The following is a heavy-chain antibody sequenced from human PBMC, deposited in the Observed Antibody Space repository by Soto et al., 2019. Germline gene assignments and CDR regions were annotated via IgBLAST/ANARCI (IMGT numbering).Heavy chain of an antibody. Sequence: QVQLQESGPGLVKPSETLSLTCTVSGNSISSDYWTWIRQPPGKGLEWIGYIYYSGSTNYNPSLKSRVTITVATSKNQFSLKLSPVTAADTAVYYCARWLARGYYYGMDVWGQGTTVIVSS. CDR3: ARWLARGYYYGMDV. D-gene: IGHD3-10*01. CDR2: IYYSGST. V-gene: IGHV4-59*01. J-gene: IGHJ6*02. CDR1: GNSISSDY.